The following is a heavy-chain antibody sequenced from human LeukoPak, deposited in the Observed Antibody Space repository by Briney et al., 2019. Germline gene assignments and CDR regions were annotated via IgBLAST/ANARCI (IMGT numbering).Heavy chain of an antibody. D-gene: IGHD3-22*01. CDR2: INPNSGGT. J-gene: IGHJ4*02. CDR1: GYTFTGYY. CDR3: ARVKYYYDSSGFHY. Sequence: ASVKVSCKASGYTFTGYYMHWVRQAPGQGLEWMGWINPNSGGTNYAQKFQGRVTMTRDTSISTAYMELSGLRSDDTAVYYCARVKYYYDSSGFHYWGQGTLVTVSS. V-gene: IGHV1-2*02.